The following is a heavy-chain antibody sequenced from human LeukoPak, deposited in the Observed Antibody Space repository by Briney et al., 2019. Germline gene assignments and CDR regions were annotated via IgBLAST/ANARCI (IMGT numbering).Heavy chain of an antibody. Sequence: PSETLSLTCSVSGGSISSYFWSWIRQPAGKGLEWIGRIYPSGDTNFNPSLKSRITMSVDTSKNQFSLNLSSVTAADTAVYYCARHPTGSGRTNGVDVWGQGTTVTVSS. CDR3: ARHPTGSGRTNGVDV. D-gene: IGHD3-10*01. J-gene: IGHJ6*02. CDR2: IYPSGDT. V-gene: IGHV4-4*07. CDR1: GGSISSYF.